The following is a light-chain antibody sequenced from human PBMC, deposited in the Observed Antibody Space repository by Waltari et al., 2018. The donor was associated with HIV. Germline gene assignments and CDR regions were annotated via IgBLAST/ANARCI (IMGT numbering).Light chain of an antibody. CDR1: SSDVGGYNY. CDR3: SSYAGSNNVV. J-gene: IGLJ2*01. CDR2: GVN. Sequence: QSALTQPPSASGSPGQSVTISCTGTSSDVGGYNYVSWYQPHPGQAPKLMIDGVNKRPSGVPDRFAGSKSGNTASLTVSGLQAEDEAEYYCSSYAGSNNVVFGGGTKLTVL. V-gene: IGLV2-8*01.